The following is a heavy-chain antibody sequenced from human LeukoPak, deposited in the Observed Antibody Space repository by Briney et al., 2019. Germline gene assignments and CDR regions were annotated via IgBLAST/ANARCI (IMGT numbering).Heavy chain of an antibody. Sequence: PGGSLRLSCGASGFTFSSYGMSWVRQAPGKGLEWVSAISGSGGRTNYADSVKGRFTISRDNSKNTLYLQMNSLRAEDTAVYYCTRGGGCSGGNCHATLYDYWGQGTLVTVSS. D-gene: IGHD2-15*01. CDR1: GFTFSSYG. J-gene: IGHJ4*02. V-gene: IGHV3-23*01. CDR2: ISGSGGRT. CDR3: TRGGGCSGGNCHATLYDY.